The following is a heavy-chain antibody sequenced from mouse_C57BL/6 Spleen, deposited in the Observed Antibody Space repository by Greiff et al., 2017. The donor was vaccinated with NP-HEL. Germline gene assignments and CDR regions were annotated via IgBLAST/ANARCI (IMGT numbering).Heavy chain of an antibody. CDR1: GYTFTSYW. V-gene: IGHV1-61*01. J-gene: IGHJ3*01. CDR3: ARSGLGPWFAY. Sequence: QVQLQQPGAELVRPGSSVKLSCKASGYTFTSYWMDWVKQRPGQGLEWIGNIYPSDSETHYNQKFKDKATLTVDKSSSTAYMQLSSLTSEDSAVYYCARSGLGPWFAYWGQGTLVTVSA. CDR2: IYPSDSET. D-gene: IGHD4-1*01.